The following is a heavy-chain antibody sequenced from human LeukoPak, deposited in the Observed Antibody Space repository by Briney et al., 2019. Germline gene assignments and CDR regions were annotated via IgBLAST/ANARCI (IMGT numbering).Heavy chain of an antibody. J-gene: IGHJ4*02. V-gene: IGHV4-4*09. CDR2: IYTSGNT. CDR1: GGFISSYY. CDR3: ARGENSGSYFFDDY. D-gene: IGHD1-26*01. Sequence: PSETLSLTCTVSGGFISSYYWSWIRQPPGKGLEWIGYIYTSGNTKYNPSLKSRVTISVDTSKNQFSLKLSSVTAADTAVYYCARGENSGSYFFDDYWGQGTLVTVSS.